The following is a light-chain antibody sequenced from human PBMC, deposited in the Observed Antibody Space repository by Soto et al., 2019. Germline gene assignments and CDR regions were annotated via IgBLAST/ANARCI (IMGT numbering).Light chain of an antibody. J-gene: IGKJ5*01. CDR1: QSVSSN. Sequence: EIVVTQSPTTLSVSPGERATLSCRASQSVSSNLAWYQQKPGRAPRLLIYAASTRATGVPARFSGSGSGTEFTLTISRLEPEDFAVYYCQQYGNTPQITFGQGTRLEIK. V-gene: IGKV3-15*01. CDR3: QQYGNTPQIT. CDR2: AAS.